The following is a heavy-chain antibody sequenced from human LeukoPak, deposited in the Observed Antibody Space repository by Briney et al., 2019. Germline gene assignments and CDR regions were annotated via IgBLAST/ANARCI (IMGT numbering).Heavy chain of an antibody. CDR3: ARGGYSSGWYAEYFQH. V-gene: IGHV1-8*01. J-gene: IGHJ1*01. CDR2: MNPNSGNT. Sequence: ASVKVSCKASGYTFTNYDINWVRQATGQGLEWMGWMNPNSGNTGYAQKFQGRVTMTRNTSISTAYMELSSLRSEDTAVYYCARGGYSSGWYAEYFQHWGQGTLVTVSS. D-gene: IGHD6-19*01. CDR1: GYTFTNYD.